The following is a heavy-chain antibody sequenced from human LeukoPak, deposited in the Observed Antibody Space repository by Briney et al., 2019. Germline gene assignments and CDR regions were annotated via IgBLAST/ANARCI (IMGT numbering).Heavy chain of an antibody. Sequence: AGSLRLSCAASGFTFRSYAMHWVRQAPGKGLVWVSRVKSDGSSTTYADSVKGRFTISRDNARNTLYLQMKGLRAEDTAVYYCARDGFLGPVTAYLDYWGQGTPVTVSS. CDR2: VKSDGSST. CDR1: GFTFRSYA. V-gene: IGHV3-74*01. J-gene: IGHJ4*02. D-gene: IGHD2-21*02. CDR3: ARDGFLGPVTAYLDY.